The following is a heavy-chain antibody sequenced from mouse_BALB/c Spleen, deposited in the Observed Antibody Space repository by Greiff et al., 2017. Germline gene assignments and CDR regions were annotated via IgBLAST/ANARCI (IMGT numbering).Heavy chain of an antibody. CDR1: GYTFTSYY. CDR3: TRLGYDYDFYAMDY. Sequence: QVQLKQSGAELVKPGASVKLSCKASGYTFTSYYMYWVKQRPGQGLEWIGEINPSNGGTNFNEKFKSKATLTVDKSSSTAYMQLSSLTSEDSAVYYCTRLGYDYDFYAMDYWGQGTSVTVSS. J-gene: IGHJ4*01. V-gene: IGHV1S81*02. CDR2: INPSNGGT. D-gene: IGHD2-4*01.